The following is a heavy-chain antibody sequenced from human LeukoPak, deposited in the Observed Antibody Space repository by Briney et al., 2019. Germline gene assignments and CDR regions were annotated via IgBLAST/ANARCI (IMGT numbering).Heavy chain of an antibody. CDR3: ARTGMGGNVWIDS. J-gene: IGHJ5*01. V-gene: IGHV1-8*01. CDR1: GYTFTNYD. CDR2: MNSNSGDT. D-gene: IGHD1-26*01. Sequence: ASVKVSCKASGYTFTNYDINWVRQATGQGLEWMGWMNSNSGDTGYAEKFQGRVTMTRDTSTGTAYRELTSLTSDDTAIFYCARTGMGGNVWIDSWGQGTLVTVSS.